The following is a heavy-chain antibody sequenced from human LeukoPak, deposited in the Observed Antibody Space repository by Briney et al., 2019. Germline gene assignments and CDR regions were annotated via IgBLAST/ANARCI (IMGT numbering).Heavy chain of an antibody. CDR2: IWGIGTST. D-gene: IGHD3-16*01. CDR3: AQGARADTYWYFDL. V-gene: IGHV3-23*01. J-gene: IGHJ2*01. CDR1: GFTLSSYA. Sequence: GGSLRLSCAASGFTLSSYAMSWVRQAPGRGLEWVSSIWGIGTSTYYADSVKGRFTISRDNSKNTLYLQMNSLGAEHTAAYYCAQGARADTYWYFDLWGRGTLVTVSS.